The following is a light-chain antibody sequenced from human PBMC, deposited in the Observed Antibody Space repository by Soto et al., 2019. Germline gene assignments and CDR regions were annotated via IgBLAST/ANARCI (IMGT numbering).Light chain of an antibody. CDR2: EVT. J-gene: IGLJ3*02. Sequence: QSALTQPASVSGSPGQSITIFCTGTSSDVGAYKFVSWYRPHPGRAPQVMIYEVTNRPSGVSSRFSGSKSGNTASLTISGLQPEDEGDYYCSSYSSTSTPWVFGGGTKLTVL. CDR1: SSDVGAYKF. CDR3: SSYSSTSTPWV. V-gene: IGLV2-14*01.